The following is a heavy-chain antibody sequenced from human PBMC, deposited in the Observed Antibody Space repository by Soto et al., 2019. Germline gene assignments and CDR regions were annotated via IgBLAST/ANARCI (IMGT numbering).Heavy chain of an antibody. CDR1: GFTFSSYS. D-gene: IGHD2-2*01. CDR3: ARSFRYCSSTSCYGGDV. CDR2: ISSSSSYI. V-gene: IGHV3-21*01. Sequence: GASVKVSCAASGFTFSSYSMNWVRQAPGKGLEWVSSISSSSSYIYYADSVKGRFTISRDNAKNSLYLQMNSLRAEDTAVYYCARSFRYCSSTSCYGGDVWGQGTTVTVSS. J-gene: IGHJ6*02.